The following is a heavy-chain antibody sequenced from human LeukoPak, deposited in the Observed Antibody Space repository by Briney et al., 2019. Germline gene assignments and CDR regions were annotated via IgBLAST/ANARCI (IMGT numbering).Heavy chain of an antibody. CDR1: GFTFSNTW. D-gene: IGHD4-23*01. CDR2: IRTTTDGGTG. Sequence: GGSLRLSCAASGFTFSNTWMTWVRQTPGRGLEWVAFIRTTTDGGTGEYAAPVKGRFTISRDVSINTLFHQMSSLKIEDTAVYYGVTPLRWELSNDYWGQGTLVTVSS. J-gene: IGHJ4*02. V-gene: IGHV3-15*01. CDR3: VTPLRWELSNDY.